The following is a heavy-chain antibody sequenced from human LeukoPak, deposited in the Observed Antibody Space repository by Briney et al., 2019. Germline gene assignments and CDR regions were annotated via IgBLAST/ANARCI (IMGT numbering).Heavy chain of an antibody. Sequence: SETLSLTCTVSGGSINSHISYWAWIRQPPGKGLEWIGSIFYSGNTYYNPSLQSRVTASVDTSKNQFSLKLSSVTAADTAVYYCAREGGWAVVAPYYFDYWGQGTLVTVSS. CDR3: AREGGWAVVAPYYFDY. CDR1: GGSINSHISY. D-gene: IGHD3-22*01. J-gene: IGHJ4*02. V-gene: IGHV4-39*02. CDR2: IFYSGNT.